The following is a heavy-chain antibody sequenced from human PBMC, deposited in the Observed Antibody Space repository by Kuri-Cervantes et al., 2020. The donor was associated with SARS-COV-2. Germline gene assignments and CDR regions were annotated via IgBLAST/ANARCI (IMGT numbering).Heavy chain of an antibody. D-gene: IGHD6-19*01. Sequence: GESLKISCAASGLTFSSYAMHWVRQAPGRGLEWVAVISYDGSNKDYADSVKGRFTISRDNSKKTLYLQMNSLRAEDTAVYYCARDGDVGTRRRFSGWTYYYYGMDVWGQGTTVTVSS. CDR3: ARDGDVGTRRRFSGWTYYYYGMDV. CDR2: ISYDGSNK. J-gene: IGHJ6*02. V-gene: IGHV3-30-3*01. CDR1: GLTFSSYA.